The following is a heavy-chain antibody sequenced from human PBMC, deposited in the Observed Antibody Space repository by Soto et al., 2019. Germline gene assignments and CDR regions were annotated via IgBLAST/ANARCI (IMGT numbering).Heavy chain of an antibody. V-gene: IGHV3-21*01. CDR2: ISSSSSYI. CDR3: ARGSGGVMILDY. D-gene: IGHD3-16*01. J-gene: IGHJ4*02. Sequence: GGFLRLSCAASGFTFSSYSMNWVRQAPGKGLEWVSSISSSSSYIYYADSVKGRFTISRDNAKNSLYLQMNSLRAEDTAVYYCARGSGGVMILDYWGQGTLVTVSS. CDR1: GFTFSSYS.